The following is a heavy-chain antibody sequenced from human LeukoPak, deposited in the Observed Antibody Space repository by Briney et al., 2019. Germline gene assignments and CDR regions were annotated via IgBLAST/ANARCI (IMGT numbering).Heavy chain of an antibody. J-gene: IGHJ4*02. Sequence: GGSLRLSCAASGFTFSSYAMHWVRHAPGKGLEWVSLISYDGSNKYYADSVKGRFTISRDNSKNTLYLQMNSLRAEDTAVYYCARGSRSWQQLVLDYWGQGTLVTVSS. CDR1: GFTFSSYA. D-gene: IGHD6-13*01. V-gene: IGHV3-30-3*01. CDR3: ARGSRSWQQLVLDY. CDR2: ISYDGSNK.